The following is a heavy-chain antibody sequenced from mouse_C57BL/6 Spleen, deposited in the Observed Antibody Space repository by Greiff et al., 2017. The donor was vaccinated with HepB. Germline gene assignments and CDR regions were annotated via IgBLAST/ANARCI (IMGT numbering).Heavy chain of an antibody. CDR2: ISDGGSYT. V-gene: IGHV5-4*01. J-gene: IGHJ3*01. CDR1: GFTFSSYA. Sequence: VESGGGLVKPGGSLKLSCAASGFTFSSYAMSWVRQIPEKRLEWVATISDGGSYTYYPDNVKGRFTISRDNAKNNLYLQMSHLKSEDTARYYCARDYDYDDAWCAYWGQGTLVTVSA. D-gene: IGHD2-4*01. CDR3: ARDYDYDDAWCAY.